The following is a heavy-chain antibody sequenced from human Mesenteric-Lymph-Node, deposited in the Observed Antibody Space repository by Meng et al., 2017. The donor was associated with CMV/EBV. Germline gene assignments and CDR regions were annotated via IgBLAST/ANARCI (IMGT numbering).Heavy chain of an antibody. J-gene: IGHJ4*02. CDR3: ARDFLVGTTIS. V-gene: IGHV4-4*02. CDR2: SYHSGST. CDR1: GGSISSSNW. Sequence: TCSVSGGSISSSNWWSWVRQSPGKGLEWIGESYHSGSTNYNPSLKSRVTISLDKSKNHFSLKMVSMTAADTAVYYCARDFLVGTTISWGQGTLVTVSS. D-gene: IGHD5-24*01.